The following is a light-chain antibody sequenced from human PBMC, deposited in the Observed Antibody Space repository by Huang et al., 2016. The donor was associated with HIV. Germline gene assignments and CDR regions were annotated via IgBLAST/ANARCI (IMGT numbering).Light chain of an antibody. CDR1: QSLLHSDGNTY. V-gene: IGKV2D-29*02. CDR2: EVS. J-gene: IGKJ4*01. CDR3: MQSIQLPLT. Sequence: DIVMPPTPLSLSFTPGQPASISFNSRQSLLHSDGNTYFYWYLQKVGQSPQLLIYEVSNRFSGVPDRFSGSGSGTDFTLKISRMESEDVGVYYCMQSIQLPLTFGGGTKVEIK.